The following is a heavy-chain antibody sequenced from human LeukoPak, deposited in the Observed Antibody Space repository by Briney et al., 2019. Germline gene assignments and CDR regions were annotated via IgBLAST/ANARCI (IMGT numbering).Heavy chain of an antibody. CDR1: GFTFYIYA. Sequence: PGGSLRLSCAASGFTFYIYAIHWVRQAPGKGLEWVAGISYDGRSKEYVDSVKGRFTISRDNSKNTLYSQMNSLRAEDTAVYYCAKDRGYSHGFDYWGQGTLLTVSS. CDR3: AKDRGYSHGFDY. J-gene: IGHJ4*02. V-gene: IGHV3-30*04. CDR2: ISYDGRSK. D-gene: IGHD5-18*01.